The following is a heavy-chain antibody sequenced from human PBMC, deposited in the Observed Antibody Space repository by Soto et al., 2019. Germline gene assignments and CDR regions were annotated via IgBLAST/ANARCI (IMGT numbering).Heavy chain of an antibody. Sequence: PVLVKPTETLTLRCTVSGLSITDSEMGVSWIRQPPGQPLGWLAHIDSSGEKSYRTFLKSRLVISKDTSKSQIVLTMTNMDPADTATYYCARRHLAVAVSPWFDPWGQGIPVTVSS. CDR1: GLSITDSEMG. CDR3: ARRHLAVAVSPWFDP. D-gene: IGHD6-19*01. J-gene: IGHJ5*02. CDR2: IDSSGEK. V-gene: IGHV2-26*01.